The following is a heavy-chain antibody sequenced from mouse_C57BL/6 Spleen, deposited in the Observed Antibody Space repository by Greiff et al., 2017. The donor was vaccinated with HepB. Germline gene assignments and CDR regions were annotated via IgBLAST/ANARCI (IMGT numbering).Heavy chain of an antibody. CDR3: AREGITTVRYAMDY. V-gene: IGHV1-31*01. CDR1: GYSFTGYY. J-gene: IGHJ4*01. D-gene: IGHD1-1*01. Sequence: VQLKESGPELVKPGASVKISCKASGYSFTGYYMHWVKQSHGNILDWIGYIYPYNGVSSYNQKFKGKATLTVDKSSSTAYMELRSLTSEDSAVYYCAREGITTVRYAMDYWGQGTSVTVSS. CDR2: IYPYNGVS.